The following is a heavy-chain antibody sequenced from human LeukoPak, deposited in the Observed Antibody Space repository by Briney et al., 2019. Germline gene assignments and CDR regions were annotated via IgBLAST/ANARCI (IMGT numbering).Heavy chain of an antibody. D-gene: IGHD6-13*01. J-gene: IGHJ4*02. CDR2: IIPIFGTA. CDR1: GYTFTSYD. CDR3: AREGGGRSSTLVY. Sequence: GASVKVSCKASGYTFTSYDINWVRQATGQGLEWMGGIIPIFGTANYAQKFQGRVTITADKSTSTAYMELSSLRSEDTAVYYCAREGGGRSSTLVYWGQGTLVTVSS. V-gene: IGHV1-69*06.